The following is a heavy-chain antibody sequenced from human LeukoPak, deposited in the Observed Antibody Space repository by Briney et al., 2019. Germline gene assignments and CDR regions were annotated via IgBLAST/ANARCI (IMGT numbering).Heavy chain of an antibody. CDR3: AKRYGDFPL. Sequence: GGSLRLSCAASGFTFSSYGMYWVRLAPGKGLEWVSDISSSGGSTYYADSVKGRFTISRDNSKNTLYLQMNSLRAEDTAVYYCAKRYGDFPLWGQGTLVTVSS. D-gene: IGHD4-17*01. CDR1: GFTFSSYG. J-gene: IGHJ4*02. CDR2: ISSSGGST. V-gene: IGHV3-23*01.